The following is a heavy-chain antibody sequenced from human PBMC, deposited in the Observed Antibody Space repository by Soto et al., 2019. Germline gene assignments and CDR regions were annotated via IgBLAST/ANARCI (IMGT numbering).Heavy chain of an antibody. CDR3: ARVRAYDSSSLNWFDP. J-gene: IGHJ5*02. CDR2: IYYSGST. D-gene: IGHD6-6*01. Sequence: TLSLTCTVSGGSISSGGYYWSWIRQHPGKGLEWIGYIYYSGSTYYNPSLKSRVTISVDTSKNQFSLKLSSVTAADTAVYYCARVRAYDSSSLNWFDPWGQGTLVPVSS. V-gene: IGHV4-31*03. CDR1: GGSISSGGYY.